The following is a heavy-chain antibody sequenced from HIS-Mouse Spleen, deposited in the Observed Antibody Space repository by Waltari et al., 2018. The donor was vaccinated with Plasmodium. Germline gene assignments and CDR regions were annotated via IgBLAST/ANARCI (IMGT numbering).Heavy chain of an antibody. Sequence: QVQLQESGPGLVKPSETLSPPCTVSGGSISSYYCSWIRQPPGKGLEWIGYIYYSGSTNYNPSLKSRVTISVDTSKNQFSLKLSSVTAADTAVYYCARHAASSSWYDAFDIWGQGTMVTVSS. CDR1: GGSISSYY. V-gene: IGHV4-59*08. CDR3: ARHAASSSWYDAFDI. D-gene: IGHD6-13*01. J-gene: IGHJ3*02. CDR2: IYYSGST.